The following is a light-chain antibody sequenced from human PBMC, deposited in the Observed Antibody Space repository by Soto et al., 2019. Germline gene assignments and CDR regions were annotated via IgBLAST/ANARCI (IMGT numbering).Light chain of an antibody. CDR2: GAS. J-gene: IGKJ4*01. V-gene: IGKV3-15*01. CDR1: QSVSSN. CDR3: QQYNLLPLT. Sequence: EIVMTQSPATLSVSPGERATLSCRASQSVSSNLAWYQQKPGQAPRLLIYGASTRATGIPARFSGSGSGTEFTLTISSLQSEDFAAYYCQQYNLLPLTFGGGTKVGIK.